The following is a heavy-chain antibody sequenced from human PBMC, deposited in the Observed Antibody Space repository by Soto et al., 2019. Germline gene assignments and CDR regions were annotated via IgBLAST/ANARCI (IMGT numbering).Heavy chain of an antibody. Sequence: GESLKISCKASGYTFSKFWIGWVRQMPGKGLGWMGIIYAGDSDTKYSPSFEGQVTMSVDKSNSTAYLQWRSLKASDTAIYFCARHGIVATIIDYWGQGTPVTVSS. D-gene: IGHD5-12*01. J-gene: IGHJ4*02. CDR2: IYAGDSDT. CDR3: ARHGIVATIIDY. V-gene: IGHV5-51*01. CDR1: GYTFSKFW.